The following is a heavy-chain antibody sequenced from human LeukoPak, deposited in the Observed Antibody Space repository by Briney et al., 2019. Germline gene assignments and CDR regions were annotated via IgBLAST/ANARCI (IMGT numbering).Heavy chain of an antibody. CDR2: INPNSGGT. Sequence: ASVKVSCKASGYTFTGYYMHWVRQAPGQGLEWMGWINPNSGGTNYAQKFQGRVTMTRDTSIRTAYMELSRLRSDDTAVYYCARAVELLEGWFDPWGQGTLVTVSS. J-gene: IGHJ5*02. CDR3: ARAVELLEGWFDP. CDR1: GYTFTGYY. D-gene: IGHD1-7*01. V-gene: IGHV1-2*02.